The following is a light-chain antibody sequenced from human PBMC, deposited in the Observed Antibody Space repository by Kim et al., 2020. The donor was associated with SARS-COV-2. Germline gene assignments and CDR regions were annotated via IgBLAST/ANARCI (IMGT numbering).Light chain of an antibody. CDR2: TNN. Sequence: GQRVTISCSGTRYNVVSKAVCSYHQLPGTAPQLLLYTNNQRPSAVPARFSGSKSGTSASLAISGLRSEDEADYYCAAWDDSLSGRVFGTGTKVTVL. CDR3: AAWDDSLSGRV. V-gene: IGLV1-47*01. J-gene: IGLJ1*01. CDR1: RYNVVSKA.